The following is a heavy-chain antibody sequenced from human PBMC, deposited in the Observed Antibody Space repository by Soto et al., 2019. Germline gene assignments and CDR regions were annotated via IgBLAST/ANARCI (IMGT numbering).Heavy chain of an antibody. J-gene: IGHJ4*02. Sequence: ASVKVSCKASGYTFTSYGISWVRQAPGQGLEWMGWITAYNGNINYVEKFQGRVTMTTDTSTRTAFMELRSLRSDDTAVYYCARGGESSDSKLGYWGQGTVVTVSS. CDR3: ARGGESSDSKLGY. CDR2: ITAYNGNI. D-gene: IGHD3-22*01. CDR1: GYTFTSYG. V-gene: IGHV1-18*01.